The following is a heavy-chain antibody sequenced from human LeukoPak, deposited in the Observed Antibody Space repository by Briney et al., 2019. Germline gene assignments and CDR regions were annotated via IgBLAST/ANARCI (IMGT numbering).Heavy chain of an antibody. J-gene: IGHJ5*02. CDR3: ARACPRWFDP. CDR2: IYYSGSA. V-gene: IGHV4-61*08. CDR1: GGPISNGDHY. Sequence: SETLSLTCTVSGGPISNGDHYWSWIRQPPGKGLEWIGYIYYSGSANYNPSLKSRVTISVDTSKNQFSLKLSSVTAADTAVYYCARACPRWFDPWGQGTLVTVSS.